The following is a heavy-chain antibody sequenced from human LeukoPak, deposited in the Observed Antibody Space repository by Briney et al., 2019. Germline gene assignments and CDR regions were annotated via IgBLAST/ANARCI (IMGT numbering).Heavy chain of an antibody. V-gene: IGHV1-69*06. J-gene: IGHJ4*02. D-gene: IGHD6-6*01. CDR1: GGTFSSYA. Sequence: SVKVSCKASGGTFSSYAISWVRQAPGQRLEWMGRIIPIFGTANYAQKFQGRVTITADKSTSTAYMELSSLRSEDTAVYYCAREGPTIAARLDYWGQGTLVTVSS. CDR3: AREGPTIAARLDY. CDR2: IIPIFGTA.